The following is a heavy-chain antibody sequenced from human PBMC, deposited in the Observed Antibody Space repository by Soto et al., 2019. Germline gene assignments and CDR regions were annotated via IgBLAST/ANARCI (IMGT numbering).Heavy chain of an antibody. Sequence: GVSLRLSCAASGFTFSGSAIHWVRQASGKGLEWVARIRSKGNNYATAYAASVKGRFTISRDDSKNTAYLQLNSLKSEDTAVYYCTRIFSDAFDIWGQGTMVTVSS. CDR2: IRSKGNNYAT. CDR1: GFTFSGSA. V-gene: IGHV3-73*01. J-gene: IGHJ3*02. CDR3: TRIFSDAFDI. D-gene: IGHD3-9*01.